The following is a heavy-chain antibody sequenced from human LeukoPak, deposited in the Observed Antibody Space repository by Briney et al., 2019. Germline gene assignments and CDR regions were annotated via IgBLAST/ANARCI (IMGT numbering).Heavy chain of an antibody. V-gene: IGHV4-38-2*01. J-gene: IGHJ2*01. CDR3: ARVDYSDSSTYPGNWYFDL. D-gene: IGHD3-22*01. Sequence: SETLSLTCAVSGYSISSDYYWGCIRPPPGKGLEGIGRTYHTGNTYYRPSLKSRITMSVDTYKNQFSLKLRSVTAADTAVYYFARVDYSDSSTYPGNWYFDLWGRGTLVTVSS. CDR1: GYSISSDYY. CDR2: TYHTGNT.